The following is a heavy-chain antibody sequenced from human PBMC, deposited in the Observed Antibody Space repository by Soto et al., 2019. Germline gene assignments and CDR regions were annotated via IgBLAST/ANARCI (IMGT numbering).Heavy chain of an antibody. CDR1: GFTFSSYA. D-gene: IGHD6-19*01. V-gene: IGHV3-23*01. CDR2: ISGSGGST. CDR3: AKGGSGWDRYYYYYGMDV. J-gene: IGHJ6*02. Sequence: GGSLRLSCAASGFTFSSYAMSWVRQAPGKGLEWVSAISGSGGSTYYADSVKGRFTISRDNSKNTLYLQMNSLRAEDTAVYYCAKGGSGWDRYYYYYGMDVWGQGTTVTVSS.